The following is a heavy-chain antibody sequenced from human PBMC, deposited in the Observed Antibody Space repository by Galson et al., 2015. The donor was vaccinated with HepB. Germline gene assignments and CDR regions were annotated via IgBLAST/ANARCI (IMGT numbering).Heavy chain of an antibody. CDR2: IIPIFGTA. D-gene: IGHD2-15*01. V-gene: IGHV1-69*13. CDR3: ARDSLLGDDCSGGSCGMDV. J-gene: IGHJ6*02. Sequence: SVKVSCKASGGTFSSYAISWVRQAPGQGLEWMGGIIPIFGTANYAQKFQGRVTITADESTSTAYMELSSLRSEDTAVYYCARDSLLGDDCSGGSCGMDVWGQGTTATVSS. CDR1: GGTFSSYA.